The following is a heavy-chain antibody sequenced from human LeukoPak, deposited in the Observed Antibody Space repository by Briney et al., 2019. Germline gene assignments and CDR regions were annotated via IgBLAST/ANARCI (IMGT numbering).Heavy chain of an antibody. V-gene: IGHV4-39*01. CDR1: GGSISSISYY. CDR3: ARVNYDSSGYYNPYFDY. D-gene: IGHD3-22*01. CDR2: FYYTGST. Sequence: SETLSLTCTISGGSISSISYYWGWIRQPPGKGLEWIGSFYYTGSTYYNPSLKSRVTVSVDTSKNQFSLKLSSVTAADTAVYYCARVNYDSSGYYNPYFDYWGQGTLVTVSS. J-gene: IGHJ4*02.